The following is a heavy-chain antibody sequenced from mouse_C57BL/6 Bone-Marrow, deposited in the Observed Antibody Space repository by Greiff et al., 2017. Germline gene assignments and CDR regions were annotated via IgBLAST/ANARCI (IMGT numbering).Heavy chain of an antibody. V-gene: IGHV1-82*01. CDR3: ARERDYDRVFAY. J-gene: IGHJ3*01. Sequence: QVQLQQSGPELVKPGASVKISCKASGYAFSSSWMNWVKQRPGKGLEWIGRIYPGDGDTNYNGKFKGKATLTADKSSSTAYMQLSSLTSEDSAVYFCARERDYDRVFAYWGQGTLVTVSA. CDR2: IYPGDGDT. CDR1: GYAFSSSW. D-gene: IGHD2-4*01.